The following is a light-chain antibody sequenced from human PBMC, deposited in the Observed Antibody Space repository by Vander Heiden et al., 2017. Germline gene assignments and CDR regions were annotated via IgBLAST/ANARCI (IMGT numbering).Light chain of an antibody. CDR1: SPSIGNNY. Sequence: QSVLTQPPSVSAAPGQKVTVSCSGSSPSIGNNYVSWYQQLPGTAPKLLIYDNDKRPSGIPDRFSGSKSGTSATLGITGLQTGDEADYYCATWDNSLRVVVFGGGTKMTVL. V-gene: IGLV1-51*01. J-gene: IGLJ2*01. CDR2: DND. CDR3: ATWDNSLRVVV.